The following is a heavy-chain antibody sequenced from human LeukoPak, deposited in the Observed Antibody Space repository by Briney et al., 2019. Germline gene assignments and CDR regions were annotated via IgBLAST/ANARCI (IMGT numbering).Heavy chain of an antibody. CDR2: IYYSGST. CDR1: GGSISSSSYY. V-gene: IGHV4-39*07. J-gene: IGHJ5*02. CDR3: ARAHVVVPAAVRINWFDP. D-gene: IGHD2-2*01. Sequence: TSETLSLTCTVSGGSISSSSYYWGWIRQPPGKGLEWIGSIYYSGSTYYNPFLKSRVTISVDTSKNQFSLKLSSVTAADTAVYYCARAHVVVPAAVRINWFDPWGQGTLVTVSS.